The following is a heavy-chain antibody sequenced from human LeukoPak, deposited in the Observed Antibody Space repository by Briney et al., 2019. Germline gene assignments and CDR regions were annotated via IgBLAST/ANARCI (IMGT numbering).Heavy chain of an antibody. Sequence: ASVKVSCKASGGTFSSYAISWVRQAPGQGLEWMGRIIPILGIANYAQKFQGRVTITADKSTSTAYMELSSLRSEDTAVYYCARDRQSEASWFDPWGQGTLATVSS. CDR2: IIPILGIA. D-gene: IGHD6-19*01. CDR1: GGTFSSYA. CDR3: ARDRQSEASWFDP. V-gene: IGHV1-69*04. J-gene: IGHJ5*02.